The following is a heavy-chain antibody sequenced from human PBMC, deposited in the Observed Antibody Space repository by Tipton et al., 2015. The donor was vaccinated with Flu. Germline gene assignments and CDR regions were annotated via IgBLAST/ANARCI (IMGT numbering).Heavy chain of an antibody. V-gene: IGHV4-34*01. CDR1: GGSFSDHY. Sequence: TLSLTCAVYGGSFSDHYWTWLRQPPGKGLEWIGEINHNGKSNLNPSLESRVTVSVDTSKNQFSLKLSSVTASDTAVYFCARRDYSNYVSEPRNWFDSWGLGILVTVSS. J-gene: IGHJ5*01. D-gene: IGHD4-11*01. CDR2: INHNGKS. CDR3: ARRDYSNYVSEPRNWFDS.